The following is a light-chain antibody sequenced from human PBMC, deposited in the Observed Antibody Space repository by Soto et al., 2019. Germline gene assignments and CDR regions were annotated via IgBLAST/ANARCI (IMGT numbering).Light chain of an antibody. CDR3: DSYTSRGTYV. CDR2: DVR. CDR1: SSDVGGHVY. J-gene: IGLJ1*01. Sequence: QSALTQPASVSGSPGQSITISCTGTSSDVGGHVYVSWHQHHPGKAPKLLIYDVRNRPSGVSNRFSGSKSGNAASLTISGLQAEDEAEYFCDSYTSRGTYVFGTGTKLTVL. V-gene: IGLV2-14*03.